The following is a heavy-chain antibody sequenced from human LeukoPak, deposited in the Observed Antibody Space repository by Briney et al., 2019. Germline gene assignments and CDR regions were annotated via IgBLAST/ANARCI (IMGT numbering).Heavy chain of an antibody. CDR1: GGSISSGGYY. Sequence: SETLSLTCTVSGGSISSGGYYWGWIRQHPGKGLEWIVYIYYSGSTYSTPSLKSRVTISVDTSKNQFSLKLSSVTAADTAVYYCARIPLGRIDYYGSGDAFDIWGQGTMVTVSS. V-gene: IGHV4-31*03. D-gene: IGHD3-10*01. CDR2: IYYSGST. CDR3: ARIPLGRIDYYGSGDAFDI. J-gene: IGHJ3*02.